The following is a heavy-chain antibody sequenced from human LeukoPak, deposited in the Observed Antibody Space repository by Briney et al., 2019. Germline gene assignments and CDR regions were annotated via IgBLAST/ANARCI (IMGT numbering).Heavy chain of an antibody. CDR3: ARGRARRNWFDP. Sequence: SETLSLTCTVSGYSISSGYYWGWIRQPPGKGLEWIGSIYHSGSTYYNPSLKSRVTISVDTSKNQFSLKLSSVTAADTAVYYCARGRARRNWFDPWGQGTLVTVSS. J-gene: IGHJ5*02. CDR2: IYHSGST. D-gene: IGHD6-6*01. CDR1: GYSISSGYY. V-gene: IGHV4-38-2*02.